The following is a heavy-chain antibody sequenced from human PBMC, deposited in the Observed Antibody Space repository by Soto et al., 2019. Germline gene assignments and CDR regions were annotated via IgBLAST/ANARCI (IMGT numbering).Heavy chain of an antibody. Sequence: ASVKVSCKASGYTFTSYAMHWVRQAPGQRLEWMGWINAGNGNTKYSQKFQGRVTITRDTSASTAYMELSSLRSEDTAVYYCARSIGVVTALDYWGQGTLVTSPQ. CDR2: INAGNGNT. D-gene: IGHD2-21*02. CDR1: GYTFTSYA. J-gene: IGHJ4*02. V-gene: IGHV1-3*01. CDR3: ARSIGVVTALDY.